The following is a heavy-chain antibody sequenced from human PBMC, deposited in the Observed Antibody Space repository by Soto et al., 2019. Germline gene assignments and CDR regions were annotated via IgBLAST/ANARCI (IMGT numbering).Heavy chain of an antibody. V-gene: IGHV4-59*08. CDR1: GGSITSYY. CDR3: ARHNYYYYYMDV. J-gene: IGHJ6*03. CDR2: IYYSGST. Sequence: SETLSLTCTVSGGSITSYYWSWIRQPPGKGLEWIGYIYYSGSTNYNPSLESRVTISVDTSKNQFSLKLNSVTAAGTAVYCCARHNYYYYYMDVWGKGTTVTVSS.